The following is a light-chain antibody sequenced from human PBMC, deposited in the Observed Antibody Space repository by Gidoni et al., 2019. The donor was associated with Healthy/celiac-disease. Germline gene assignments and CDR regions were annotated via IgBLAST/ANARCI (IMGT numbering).Light chain of an antibody. J-gene: IGKJ1*01. CDR2: KAS. V-gene: IGKV1-5*03. CDR3: QQYNSYWT. Sequence: DIQMNQSPSTLSASVGDRVTITCRASQSISSWLAWYQQKPGKAPKLLIYKASSLESGVPSSFSGSGSGTEFTLTISSLQPDDFATYYCQQYNSYWTFXQXTKVEIK. CDR1: QSISSW.